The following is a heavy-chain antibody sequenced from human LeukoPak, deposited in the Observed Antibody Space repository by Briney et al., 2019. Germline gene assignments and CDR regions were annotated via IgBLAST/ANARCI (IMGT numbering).Heavy chain of an antibody. J-gene: IGHJ3*02. CDR2: ISGSGGST. CDR1: GFTFSSYA. V-gene: IGHV3-23*01. Sequence: PGGSLRLSCAASGFTFSSYAMSWVRQAPGKGLEWVSAISGSGGSTYYADSVKGRLTISRDNSKNTLYLRMNSLRAEDTAVYYCARGDSSGYGDAFDIWGQGTMVTVSS. CDR3: ARGDSSGYGDAFDI. D-gene: IGHD3-22*01.